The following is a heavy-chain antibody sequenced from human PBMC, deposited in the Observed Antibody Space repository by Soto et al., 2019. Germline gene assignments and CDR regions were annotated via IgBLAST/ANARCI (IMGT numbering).Heavy chain of an antibody. CDR2: ISSNGGST. J-gene: IGHJ4*02. D-gene: IGHD3-3*01. CDR1: GFTFRSYA. V-gene: IGHV3-64*01. Sequence: EVQLVESGGGLVQPGGSLRLSCAASGFTFRSYAMHWVRQAPGKGLEYVSAISSNGGSTYYANSVKGRFTISRDNSKNKLYLQMGSLRAEDMAVYYCAREPYYDFLSGNFDYWGQGTLVTVSS. CDR3: AREPYYDFLSGNFDY.